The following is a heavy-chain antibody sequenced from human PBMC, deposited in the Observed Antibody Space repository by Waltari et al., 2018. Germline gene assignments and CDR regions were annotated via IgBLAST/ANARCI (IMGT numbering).Heavy chain of an antibody. CDR1: GYTFTEYY. V-gene: IGHV1-2*02. CDR3: ARGSRYCTSTTCPSSAFDV. D-gene: IGHD2-2*01. J-gene: IGHJ6*02. Sequence: QVQLVQSGAEEKKPGASVKVSCKASGYTFTEYYIHWVRQAPGQGLEWMGWISPNSGDTKFAQRFQGRVTMTRDTSISTAYMELSRLTSDDTAVYYCARGSRYCTSTTCPSSAFDVWGQGTTVTVSS. CDR2: ISPNSGDT.